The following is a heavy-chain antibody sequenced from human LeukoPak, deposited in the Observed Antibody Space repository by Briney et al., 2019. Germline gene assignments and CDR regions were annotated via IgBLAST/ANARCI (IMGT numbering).Heavy chain of an antibody. J-gene: IGHJ4*02. Sequence: GGSLRLSCAASGFTFSSYSMNWVRQAPGKGLEWVSSISSSSSYIYYADSVKGRFTISRDNAKNSLHLQMNSLRAEDTAVYYCARGTKLLLAYWGQGTLVTVSS. CDR3: ARGTKLLLAY. V-gene: IGHV3-21*01. D-gene: IGHD2-15*01. CDR1: GFTFSSYS. CDR2: ISSSSSYI.